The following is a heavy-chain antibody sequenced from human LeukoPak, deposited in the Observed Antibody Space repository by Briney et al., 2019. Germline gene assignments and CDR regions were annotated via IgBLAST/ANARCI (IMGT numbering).Heavy chain of an antibody. Sequence: GGSLRLSCAASGFTFSTFAMIWVRQPPGKGLEWVSSIFPSGGEIHYADSVRGRFTISRDDSKSTLSLQMNSLRAEDTAVYYCAKDPDCTSGICYTFFDYWGQGTLVTVSS. CDR2: IFPSGGEI. J-gene: IGHJ4*02. V-gene: IGHV3-23*01. CDR1: GFTFSTFA. D-gene: IGHD2-8*01. CDR3: AKDPDCTSGICYTFFDY.